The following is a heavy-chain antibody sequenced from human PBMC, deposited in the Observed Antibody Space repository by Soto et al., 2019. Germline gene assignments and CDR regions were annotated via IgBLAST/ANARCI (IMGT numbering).Heavy chain of an antibody. CDR3: ARGKKALNLRFLEYWDY. V-gene: IGHV3-21*01. CDR1: EFTFGSYS. Sequence: GGSLRLSCAASEFTFGSYSMNWVRQAPGKRLEWVSAISSSSSYIYYADSVKGRFTISSDNAKNSLYLQMNSLRAEDTAVYYCARGKKALNLRFLEYWDYWGQGTLVTASS. J-gene: IGHJ4*02. CDR2: ISSSSSYI. D-gene: IGHD3-3*01.